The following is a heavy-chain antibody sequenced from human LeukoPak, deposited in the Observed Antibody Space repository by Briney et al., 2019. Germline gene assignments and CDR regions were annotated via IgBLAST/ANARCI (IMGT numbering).Heavy chain of an antibody. CDR2: INPNSGGT. V-gene: IGHV1-2*02. D-gene: IGHD6-13*01. CDR3: ARVGRAAAGSFDY. J-gene: IGHJ4*02. Sequence: ASVKVSCKASGYTFTGYYMHWVRQAPGQGLELMGWINPNSGGTNYAQKFQGRVTMTRDTSISTAYMELSRLRSDDTAVYYCARVGRAAAGSFDYWGQGNLVTVSS. CDR1: GYTFTGYY.